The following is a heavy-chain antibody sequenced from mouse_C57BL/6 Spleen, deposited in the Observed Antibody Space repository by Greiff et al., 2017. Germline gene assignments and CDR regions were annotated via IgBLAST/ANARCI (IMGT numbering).Heavy chain of an antibody. CDR1: GYTFTSYD. CDR2: IYPSDGST. J-gene: IGHJ4*01. V-gene: IGHV1-85*01. D-gene: IGHD4-1*01. CDR3: ARSLNWDYALDY. Sequence: VQGVESGPELVKPGASVKLSCKASGYTFTSYDINWVKQRPGQGLEWIGWIYPSDGSTKYNEKFKGKATLTVDTSSSTAYMELHSLTSEDSAVYFCARSLNWDYALDYWGQGTSVTVSS.